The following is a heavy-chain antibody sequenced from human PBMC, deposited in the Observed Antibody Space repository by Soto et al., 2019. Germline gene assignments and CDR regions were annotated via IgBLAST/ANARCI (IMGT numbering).Heavy chain of an antibody. D-gene: IGHD6-19*01. V-gene: IGHV3-23*01. Sequence: EVQLLESGGDLAQPGGSLRLICAAPGFTFSNYAMTWVRQSPGKGLEWVSTITSAVSTFYGDTVKGRFTISRDNSKSTLYLQMNSLGAEVTAVYYCANTDQLHAHSSGCANRFDSLSQGTLVTVSS. J-gene: IGHJ4*02. CDR2: ITSAVST. CDR3: ANTDQLHAHSSGCANRFDS. CDR1: GFTFSNYA.